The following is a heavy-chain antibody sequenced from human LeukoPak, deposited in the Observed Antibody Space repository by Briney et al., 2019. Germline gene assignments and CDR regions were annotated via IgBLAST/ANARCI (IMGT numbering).Heavy chain of an antibody. D-gene: IGHD6-13*01. V-gene: IGHV3-30-3*01. CDR1: GFTFSSYA. CDR2: ISYDGSNK. CDR3: ARDGAAAGIGGYAFDI. Sequence: GCSLRLSCAASGFTFSSYAMQWVRLAPGEGLEWVAVISYDGSNKYYADSVKGRFTISRDNSKNTLYLQMNSLRAEDTAVYYCARDGAAAGIGGYAFDIWGQGTMVTVSS. J-gene: IGHJ3*02.